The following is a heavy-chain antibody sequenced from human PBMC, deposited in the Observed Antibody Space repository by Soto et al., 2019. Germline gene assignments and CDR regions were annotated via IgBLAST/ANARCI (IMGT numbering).Heavy chain of an antibody. CDR3: ARALRYCRSGSCSITGDAFNI. D-gene: IGHD2-15*01. Sequence: EVQLVESGGGLVQPGGSLRLSCTASGFIVSDPYMNWVRQAPGKGLEWVSVIPNRGDTHYADSVRGRFSLSGDIADNTMHLKTNNLRVEETSVYYSARALRYCRSGSCSITGDAFNIWGQGTMVTASS. V-gene: IGHV3-66*01. CDR2: IPNRGDT. CDR1: GFIVSDPY. J-gene: IGHJ3*02.